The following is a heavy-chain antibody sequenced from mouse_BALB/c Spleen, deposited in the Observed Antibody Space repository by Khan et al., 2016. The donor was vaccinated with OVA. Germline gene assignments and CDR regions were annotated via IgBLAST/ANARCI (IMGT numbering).Heavy chain of an antibody. V-gene: IGHV3-2*02. CDR2: ISYSGST. Sequence: EVQLQESGPGLVKPSQSLSLTCTVTGYSITSNYAWSWIRQFPGNKLEWMGYISYSGSTTYNPSLKSRISVTRDTSVNQSFLQLNSVTTEDTATYCCAGRNYYGYALDYWGQGPAVTVAS. CDR3: AGRNYYGYALDY. J-gene: IGHJ4*01. CDR1: GYSITSNYA. D-gene: IGHD1-1*01.